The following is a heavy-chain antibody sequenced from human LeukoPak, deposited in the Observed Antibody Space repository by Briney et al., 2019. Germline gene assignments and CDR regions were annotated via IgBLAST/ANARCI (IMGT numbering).Heavy chain of an antibody. V-gene: IGHV4-4*07. Sequence: SETLSLTCTVSGVSISGYYWSWIRQPAGKGLEWIGRIYTSGSTNHNPSLKSRVTMSVDKSKNQLSLKLSSVTAADTAVYYCARRYYYDSSGYYPFDYWGQGTLVTVSS. CDR1: GVSISGYY. CDR3: ARRYYYDSSGYYPFDY. D-gene: IGHD3-22*01. CDR2: IYTSGST. J-gene: IGHJ4*02.